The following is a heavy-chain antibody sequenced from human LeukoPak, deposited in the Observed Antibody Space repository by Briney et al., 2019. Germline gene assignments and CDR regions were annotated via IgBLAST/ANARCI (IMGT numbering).Heavy chain of an antibody. V-gene: IGHV3-30*02. CDR3: ARWSGDYPSYYLDY. D-gene: IGHD4-17*01. CDR1: GFTFSCYG. J-gene: IGHJ4*02. Sequence: GGSLRLSCAASGFTFSCYGLLWVRQAPGKGLEWVALIRSGGSSKNYADSVKGRFTISRDASKNTVYLQMNSLRAEDTAVYSCARWSGDYPSYYLDYWGQGTLVTVSS. CDR2: IRSGGSSK.